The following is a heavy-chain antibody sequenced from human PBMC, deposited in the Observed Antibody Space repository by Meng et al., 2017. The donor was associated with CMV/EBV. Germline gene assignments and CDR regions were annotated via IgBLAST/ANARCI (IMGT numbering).Heavy chain of an antibody. J-gene: IGHJ4*02. Sequence: GESLKISCAASGFTFSSYSMNWVRQAPGKGLEWVSSINRSSSYIYYANSVRGRFTISRDNSKNSLYLQMNSLRAEDTAVYYCARWYYYDSSGYYDGGSSVDYWGQGTLVTVSS. CDR2: INRSSSYI. CDR1: GFTFSSYS. D-gene: IGHD3-22*01. V-gene: IGHV3-21*01. CDR3: ARWYYYDSSGYYDGGSSVDY.